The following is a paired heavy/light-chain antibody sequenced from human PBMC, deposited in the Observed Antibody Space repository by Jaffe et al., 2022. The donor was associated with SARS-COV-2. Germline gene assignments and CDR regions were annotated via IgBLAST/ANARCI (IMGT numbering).Light chain of an antibody. CDR2: EVS. CDR1: SSDVGGYNY. Sequence: QSALTQPASVSGSPGQSIAISCTGTSSDVGGYNYVSWYQQRPGKAPKLMIYEVSNRPSGVSSRFSGSKSGNTASLTISGLQAEDEADYYCSSYTTSSTLSFGTGTKVTVL. V-gene: IGLV2-14*01. J-gene: IGLJ1*01. CDR3: SSYTTSSTLS.
Heavy chain of an antibody. CDR2: ISAYNGKT. J-gene: IGHJ6*02. CDR3: ARSPDGNVVVVAPTPYAMDV. CDR1: GYTFNNYG. D-gene: IGHD2-15*01. Sequence: QVQLVQSGTEVKKPGASVKVSCKASGYTFNNYGLTWVRQAPGQGLEWMGWISAYNGKTNYAQKVQGRVTMTTDTSTATAYMELRSLRSDDTAVYYCARSPDGNVVVVAPTPYAMDVWGQGSTVTVSS. V-gene: IGHV1-18*01.